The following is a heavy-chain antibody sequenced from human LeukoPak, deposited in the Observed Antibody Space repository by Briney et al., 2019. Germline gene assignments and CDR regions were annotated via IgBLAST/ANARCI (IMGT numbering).Heavy chain of an antibody. CDR3: ARLTPRIAATGTLYYYYLDV. Sequence: ASVKVSCKASGYTFTGYYMHWVRQAPGQGFEWMGRINPNSGGTNYAQRFQGRVTMTRDTSISTAYMELSRLRSDDTAVYYCARLTPRIAATGTLYYYYLDVWGKGTTVTVSS. CDR1: GYTFTGYY. D-gene: IGHD6-13*01. CDR2: INPNSGGT. J-gene: IGHJ6*03. V-gene: IGHV1-2*06.